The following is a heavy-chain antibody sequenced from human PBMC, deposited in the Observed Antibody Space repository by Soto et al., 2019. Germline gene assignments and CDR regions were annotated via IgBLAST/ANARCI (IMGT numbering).Heavy chain of an antibody. J-gene: IGHJ6*02. CDR3: ARDFLPLGGGSSTSHYYYYGMDV. CDR1: GFTFSSYG. CDR2: IWYDGSNK. Sequence: GGSLRLSCAASGFTFSSYGMHWVRQAPGKGLEWVAVIWYDGSNKYYADSVKGRFTISRDNSKNTLYLQMNSLRAEDTAVYYCARDFLPLGGGSSTSHYYYYGMDVWGQGTTVTVSS. D-gene: IGHD2-2*01. V-gene: IGHV3-33*01.